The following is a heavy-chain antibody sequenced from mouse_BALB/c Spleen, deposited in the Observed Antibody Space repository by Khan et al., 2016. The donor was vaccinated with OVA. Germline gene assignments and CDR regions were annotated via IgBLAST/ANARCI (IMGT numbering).Heavy chain of an antibody. CDR1: GYAFSNYW. J-gene: IGHJ3*01. Sequence: QVQLKESGAELVRPGSSMKISCKASGYAFSNYWMNWVRQGPGQGLEWIGQIYPGDGNTNYNGKFKDKATLTADKSSSTAYMQLSRLTSEDSAVYFGARSEYGCFAYWGQGTLVTVSA. CDR3: ARSEYGCFAY. V-gene: IGHV1-80*01. CDR2: IYPGDGNT. D-gene: IGHD1-1*01.